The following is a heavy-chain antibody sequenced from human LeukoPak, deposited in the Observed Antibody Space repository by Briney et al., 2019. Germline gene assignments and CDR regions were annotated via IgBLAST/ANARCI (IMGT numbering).Heavy chain of an antibody. CDR2: INPNSGGT. V-gene: IGHV1-2*02. J-gene: IGHJ4*02. Sequence: ASVKVSCKASGYTFTGYYMHWVRQAPGQGLEWMGWINPNSGGTNYAQKFQGGVTMTRDTSISTAYMELSRLRSDDTAVYYCARDQNFDSNFDYWGQGTLVIVSS. D-gene: IGHD3-9*01. CDR3: ARDQNFDSNFDY. CDR1: GYTFTGYY.